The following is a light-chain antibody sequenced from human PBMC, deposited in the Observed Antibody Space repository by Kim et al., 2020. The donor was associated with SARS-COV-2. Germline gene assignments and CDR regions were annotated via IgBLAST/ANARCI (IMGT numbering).Light chain of an antibody. CDR1: QGIGSW. V-gene: IGKV1-12*01. J-gene: IGKJ4*01. CDR2: GTS. Sequence: SIGDRVTITCRASQGIGSWLAWYQQKPGRAPNLLIYGTSTLQINVPSRFSGSGSGTDFTLTISSLQPEDFATSYCQQSNSFSPLTFGGGTKVDIK. CDR3: QQSNSFSPLT.